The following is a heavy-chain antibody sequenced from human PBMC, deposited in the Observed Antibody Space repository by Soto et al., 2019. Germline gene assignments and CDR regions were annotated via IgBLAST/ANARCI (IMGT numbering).Heavy chain of an antibody. Sequence: QVKLVQSGGEVKKPGASVKLSCKASGYTFSSYGISWVRTAPGQGLEWMGWISAYNGNTNYAQKFQGRVTMTTDTSTSTAYMELRSLRSDDTAIYYCARTLNEWLLGLEWGQGTLVTVSS. CDR3: ARTLNEWLLGLE. D-gene: IGHD3-3*01. V-gene: IGHV1-18*01. J-gene: IGHJ4*02. CDR1: GYTFSSYG. CDR2: ISAYNGNT.